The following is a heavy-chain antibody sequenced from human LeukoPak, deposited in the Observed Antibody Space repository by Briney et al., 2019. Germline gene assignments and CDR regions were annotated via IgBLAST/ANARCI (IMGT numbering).Heavy chain of an antibody. V-gene: IGHV3-23*01. Sequence: PGGSLGLSCAASGFTFSTYAMSWVRQAPGKGLEWVSGISGSGGSSYNADSVKGRFTISRDNSKNTLYLQMNSLRAEDTAIYYCAKDKDTKWYRFDYWGQGTLVTVSS. CDR3: AKDKDTKWYRFDY. J-gene: IGHJ4*02. CDR2: ISGSGGSS. D-gene: IGHD2-15*01. CDR1: GFTFSTYA.